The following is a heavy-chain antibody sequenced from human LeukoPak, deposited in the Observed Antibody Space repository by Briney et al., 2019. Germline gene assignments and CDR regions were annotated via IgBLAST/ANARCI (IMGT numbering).Heavy chain of an antibody. V-gene: IGHV4-34*01. Sequence: SETLSLACAVYGGSFSGYYWSWIRQPPGKGLEWIGEINHSGSTNYNPSLKSRVTISVDTSKNQFSLKLSSVTAADTAVYYCARGSHYYDSSGYVYWGQGTLVTVSS. D-gene: IGHD3-22*01. J-gene: IGHJ4*02. CDR2: INHSGST. CDR3: ARGSHYYDSSGYVY. CDR1: GGSFSGYY.